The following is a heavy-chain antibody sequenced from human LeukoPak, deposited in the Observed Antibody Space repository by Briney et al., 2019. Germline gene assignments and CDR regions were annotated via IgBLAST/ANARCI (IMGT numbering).Heavy chain of an antibody. J-gene: IGHJ5*02. V-gene: IGHV3-48*04. Sequence: GGSLRLSCAASGFTFSSYWMSWIRQAPGKGLEWVSYISSSGSTIYYADSVKGRFTISRDNAKNSLYLQMNSLRAEDTAVYYCAKDLQFGATVSWFDPWGQGTLVTVSS. D-gene: IGHD4-17*01. CDR3: AKDLQFGATVSWFDP. CDR1: GFTFSSYW. CDR2: ISSSGSTI.